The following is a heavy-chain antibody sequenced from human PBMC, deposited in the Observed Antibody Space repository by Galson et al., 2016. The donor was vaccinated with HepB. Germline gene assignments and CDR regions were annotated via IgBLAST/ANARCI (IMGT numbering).Heavy chain of an antibody. J-gene: IGHJ3*02. D-gene: IGHD3-16*01. Sequence: SLRLSCAASGFTFSTYGMHWVRQAPGKGLEWVAVISYDRSNKNYAASVKGRFTISRDNAKNSLYLQMNSLRDEDTAVYYCARDGGPPGAAFGIWGQGTMLTVSS. CDR3: ARDGGPPGAAFGI. V-gene: IGHV3-30*03. CDR1: GFTFSTYG. CDR2: ISYDRSNK.